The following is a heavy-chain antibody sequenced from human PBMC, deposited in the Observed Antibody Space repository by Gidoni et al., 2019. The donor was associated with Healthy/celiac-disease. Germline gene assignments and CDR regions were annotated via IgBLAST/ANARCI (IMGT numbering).Heavy chain of an antibody. CDR2: IIPIFGTA. D-gene: IGHD6-13*01. Sequence: QVQLVQSGAEVKKPGSSVKVSCKASGGTFSSYAISWVRQAPGQGLEWMGGIIPIFGTANYAQKFQGRVTITADESMSTAYMELSSLRSEDTAVYYCARGMMSGIAAAGRDAFDIWGQGTMVTVSS. CDR3: ARGMMSGIAAAGRDAFDI. J-gene: IGHJ3*02. V-gene: IGHV1-69*01. CDR1: GGTFSSYA.